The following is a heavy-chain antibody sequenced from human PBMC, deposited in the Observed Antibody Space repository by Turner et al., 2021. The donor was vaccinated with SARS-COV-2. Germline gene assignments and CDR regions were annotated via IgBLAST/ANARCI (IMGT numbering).Heavy chain of an antibody. CDR3: ACDLVSATRYYYYGMDV. CDR2: IYYSGST. CDR1: GGSISSSSYY. J-gene: IGHJ6*02. Sequence: QLQLQESGPGLVKPSETLSLTCTVSGGSISSSSYYWGWIRQPPGKGLEWIGSIYYSGSTYYNPSLKSRVTISVDTSKNQFSLKLSSVTAADTAVYYCACDLVSATRYYYYGMDVWGQGTTVTVSS. D-gene: IGHD2-15*01. V-gene: IGHV4-39*01.